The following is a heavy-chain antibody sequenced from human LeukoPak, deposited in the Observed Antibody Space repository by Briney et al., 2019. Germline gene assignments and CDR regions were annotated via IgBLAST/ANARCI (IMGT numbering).Heavy chain of an antibody. CDR3: ARTRITMIVGLASRFDY. CDR1: GFTFSSYA. CDR2: ISYDGSNK. D-gene: IGHD3-22*01. J-gene: IGHJ4*02. Sequence: GGSLRLSCAASGFTFSSYAMHWVRQAPGKGLEWVAVISYDGSNKYYADSVKGRFTISRDNSKNTLYLQMNSLRAEDTAVYYCARTRITMIVGLASRFDYWGQGTLVTVSS. V-gene: IGHV3-30-3*01.